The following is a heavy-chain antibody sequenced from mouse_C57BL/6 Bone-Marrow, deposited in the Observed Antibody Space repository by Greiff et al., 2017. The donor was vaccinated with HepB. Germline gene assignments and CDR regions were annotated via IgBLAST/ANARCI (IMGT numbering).Heavy chain of an antibody. V-gene: IGHV1-72*01. CDR2: IDPNSGGT. D-gene: IGHD2-4*01. Sequence: QVQLQQPGAELVKPGASVKLSCKASGYTFTSYWMHWVKQRPGRGLEWIGRIDPNSGGTKYNEKYKSKATLTVDKPSSTAYMQLSSLTSEDSAVYYCAREEATNDYDGLDYWGQGTTLTVSS. CDR3: AREEATNDYDGLDY. CDR1: GYTFTSYW. J-gene: IGHJ2*01.